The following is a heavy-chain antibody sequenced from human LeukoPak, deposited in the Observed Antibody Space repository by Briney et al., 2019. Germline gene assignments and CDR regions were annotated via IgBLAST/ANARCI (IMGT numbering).Heavy chain of an antibody. J-gene: IGHJ6*03. CDR1: GGSVSSSSYY. CDR3: ARTYYYYYYMDV. Sequence: SETLSLTCTVSGGSVSSSSYYWGWIRQPPGKGLEWIGNIYYSGSTYYNPSLKSRVTISVDTSKNQFSLKLSSVTAADTAVYYCARTYYYYYYMDVWGKGTTVTVSS. V-gene: IGHV4-39*07. CDR2: IYYSGST.